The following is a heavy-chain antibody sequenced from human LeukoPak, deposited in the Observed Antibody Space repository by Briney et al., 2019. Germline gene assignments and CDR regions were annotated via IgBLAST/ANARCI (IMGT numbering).Heavy chain of an antibody. J-gene: IGHJ4*02. CDR1: GFTFDDYA. Sequence: GGSLRLSCAASGFTFDDYAMNWVRQAPGKGLEWVSFISGGSGCTYYADSVKGRFTISRDNSKNSLYLQMNSLRPEDTDLYYCAKDHDYGDYGLDYWGQGTLVTVSS. CDR3: AKDHDYGDYGLDY. V-gene: IGHV3-43*02. CDR2: ISGGSGCT. D-gene: IGHD4-17*01.